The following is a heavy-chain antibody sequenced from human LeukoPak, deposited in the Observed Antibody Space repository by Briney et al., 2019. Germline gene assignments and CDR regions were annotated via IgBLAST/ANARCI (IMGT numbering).Heavy chain of an antibody. CDR3: ARARRGGIMDYWYFDL. V-gene: IGHV4-59*01. CDR1: GCSISSYY. J-gene: IGHJ2*01. Sequence: SETLSLTCAVSGCSISSYYWSWIRQPPGKGLEWIGYIYYTGSTNHNPSLESRVTISVDTSKNQFSLKLSSVTAADTAVYYCARARRGGIMDYWYFDLWGRGTVVTVSS. D-gene: IGHD3-16*01. CDR2: IYYTGST.